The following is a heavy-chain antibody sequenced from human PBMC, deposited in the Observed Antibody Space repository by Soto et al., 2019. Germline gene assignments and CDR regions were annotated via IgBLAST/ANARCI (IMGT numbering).Heavy chain of an antibody. CDR1: GGTFSSYA. CDR2: IIPIFGTA. J-gene: IGHJ6*02. V-gene: IGHV1-69*01. Sequence: QVQLVQSGAEVKKPGSSVKVSCKASGGTFSSYAISWVRQAPGQGLEWMGGIIPIFGTANYAQKFQGRVTITADESTSTAYMEMSSLRSEDTAVYYCARGDTAMPGYYYYGMDVWGQGTTVTVSS. CDR3: ARGDTAMPGYYYYGMDV. D-gene: IGHD5-18*01.